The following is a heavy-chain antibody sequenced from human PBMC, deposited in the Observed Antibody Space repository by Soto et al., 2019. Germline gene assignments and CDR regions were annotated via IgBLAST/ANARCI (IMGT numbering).Heavy chain of an antibody. V-gene: IGHV3-23*01. Sequence: GGSLRLSCAASGFNFRYYAMTWVRQAPGKWLEWVSSINDNGDSTHYADSVKGRFTISRDNSKNTLYLQMNSLTAEDTAVYFCAKASNSSPWFDSWLESXGQGTMVTVS. CDR3: AKASNSSPWFDSWLES. CDR1: GFNFRYYA. D-gene: IGHD6-6*01. CDR2: INDNGDST. J-gene: IGHJ5*01.